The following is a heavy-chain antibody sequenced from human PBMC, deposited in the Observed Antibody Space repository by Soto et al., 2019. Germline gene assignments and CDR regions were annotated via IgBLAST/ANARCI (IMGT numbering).Heavy chain of an antibody. J-gene: IGHJ4*02. Sequence: GASVKVSCKASGYTFTSYAMHWVRQAPGQRLEWMGWINAGNGNTKYSQKFQGRVTITRDTSASTAYMELNNVRAEDTAVYYCVRASGNYFFDYWGQGTLVTVSS. V-gene: IGHV1-3*01. CDR1: GYTFTSYA. D-gene: IGHD1-26*01. CDR3: VRASGNYFFDY. CDR2: INAGNGNT.